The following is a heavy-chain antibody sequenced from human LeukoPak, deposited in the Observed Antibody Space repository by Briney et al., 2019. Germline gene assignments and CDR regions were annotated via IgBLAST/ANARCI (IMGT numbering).Heavy chain of an antibody. J-gene: IGHJ4*02. CDR3: AGGKYCGGDCYSTWGY. D-gene: IGHD2-21*02. CDR1: GFTFSRYA. V-gene: IGHV3-23*01. Sequence: GGSLRLSCAASGFTFSRYAMSWVRQAPGKGLEWVSAISGSGGSTYYADSVRGRFTISRDNAKNSLYLQMNSLRAEDTAVYYCAGGKYCGGDCYSTWGYWGQGTLVTVSS. CDR2: ISGSGGST.